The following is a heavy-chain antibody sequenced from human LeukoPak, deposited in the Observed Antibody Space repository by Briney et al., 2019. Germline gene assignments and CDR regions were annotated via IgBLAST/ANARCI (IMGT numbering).Heavy chain of an antibody. CDR3: ASYCSSTSCYRSYYYYGMDV. CDR2: IIPILGIA. D-gene: IGHD2-2*01. Sequence: ASVKVSCKASGGTFSSYAISWVRQAPGQGLEWMGRIIPILGIANYAQKFQGRVTITADKSTSTAYMELSSLRSEDTAVYYCASYCSSTSCYRSYYYYGMDVWGQGTTVTVSS. V-gene: IGHV1-69*04. CDR1: GGTFSSYA. J-gene: IGHJ6*02.